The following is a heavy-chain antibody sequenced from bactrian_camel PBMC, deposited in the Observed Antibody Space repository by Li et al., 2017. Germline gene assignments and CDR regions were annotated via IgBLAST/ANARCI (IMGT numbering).Heavy chain of an antibody. Sequence: HVQLVESGGALVQPGGSLRLSCETSGFTFSRYYMSWVRQAPGKGLEWVTFVNAYGVAYYSDSVKGRFTISRDNAENTLFLQLDGLDTEDTAMYFTVSQLRGTALLSGARVPRSPSP. CDR1: GFTFSRYY. D-gene: IGHD1*01. CDR3: VSQLRGTALLS. J-gene: IGHJ4*01. V-gene: IGHV3S1*01. CDR2: VNAYGVA.